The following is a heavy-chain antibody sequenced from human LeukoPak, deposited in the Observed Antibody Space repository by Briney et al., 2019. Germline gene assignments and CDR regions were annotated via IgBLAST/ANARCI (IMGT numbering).Heavy chain of an antibody. D-gene: IGHD5-24*01. CDR2: IRYDGSNK. Sequence: GGSLRLSCKAPGFTFSSYGMHWVRQAPGKGLEWVTFIRYDGSNKYYADSVKGRFTISRDESKNTLYLQMNSLRAEDTAVYYCAKSGRWLQFSPDWLDPWGQGTLVTVSS. V-gene: IGHV3-30*02. CDR3: AKSGRWLQFSPDWLDP. CDR1: GFTFSSYG. J-gene: IGHJ5*02.